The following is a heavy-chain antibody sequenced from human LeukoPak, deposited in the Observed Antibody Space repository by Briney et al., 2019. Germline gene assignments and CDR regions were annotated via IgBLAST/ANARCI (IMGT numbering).Heavy chain of an antibody. CDR2: IKQDGSEK. J-gene: IGHJ6*02. D-gene: IGHD6-19*01. V-gene: IGHV3-7*01. Sequence: GGSLRLSCAASGFTFSSYWMSWVRQAPGKGLEWVANIKQDGSEKYYADSVKGRFTISRDNAKNSLYLQMNSLRAEDTAVYYCARDAAGTHYYYYGMDVWGQGTTVTVSS. CDR3: ARDAAGTHYYYYGMDV. CDR1: GFTFSSYW.